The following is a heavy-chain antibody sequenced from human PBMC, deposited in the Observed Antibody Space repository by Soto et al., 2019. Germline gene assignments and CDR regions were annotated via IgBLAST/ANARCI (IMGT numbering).Heavy chain of an antibody. CDR2: IYYSGST. J-gene: IGHJ6*02. V-gene: IGHV4-39*01. D-gene: IGHD3-3*01. CDR1: GGSISSSSYY. CDR3: ARRGFWSGSTSYYGMDV. Sequence: SETLSLTCTVSGGSISSSSYYWGWIRQPPGKGLEWIGSIYYSGSTYYNPSLKSRVTISVDTSKNQFSLKLSSVTAADTAVYHCARRGFWSGSTSYYGMDVWGQGTTVTVSS.